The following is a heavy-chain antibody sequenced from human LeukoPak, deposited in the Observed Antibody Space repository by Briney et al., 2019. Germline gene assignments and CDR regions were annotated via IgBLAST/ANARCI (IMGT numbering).Heavy chain of an antibody. V-gene: IGHV5-10-1*01. CDR1: GYSFTSYW. D-gene: IGHD6-19*01. J-gene: IGHJ4*02. CDR2: IDPTDSYT. CDR3: ARQAPGSGWYDY. Sequence: ESLKISCKCSGYSFTSYWISWVRQMPGKGLEWMGSIDPTDSYTNYSPSFQGHVTISADKSISTAYLQWSSLKASDTAMYYCARQAPGSGWYDYWGQGTLVTVSS.